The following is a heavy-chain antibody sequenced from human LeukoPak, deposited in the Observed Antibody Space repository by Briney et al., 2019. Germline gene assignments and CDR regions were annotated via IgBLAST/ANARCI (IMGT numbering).Heavy chain of an antibody. CDR3: AKYAATVTTFDS. CDR1: GFTFSSYD. J-gene: IGHJ4*02. D-gene: IGHD4-17*01. Sequence: GGSLRLSCAASGFTFSSYDMSWVRLAPGKGLEWVSTISGSGGNTYYTDSVKGRFTISRDNSKNTLYLQMNSLRAEDTAVYYCAKYAATVTTFDSWGRGVLVTVS. CDR2: ISGSGGNT. V-gene: IGHV3-23*01.